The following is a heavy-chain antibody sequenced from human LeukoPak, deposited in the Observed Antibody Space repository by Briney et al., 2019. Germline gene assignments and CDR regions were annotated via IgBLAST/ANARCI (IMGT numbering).Heavy chain of an antibody. Sequence: PGGSLRLSCAASGFTVSNSYLSWVRQAPGKGLEWVSLIYSDGNTYDADSVKGRFTISRDNSKNTLYLQMNSLRADDTAVYYCAREDSSSWYLRGYNWFDPWGQGTLVTVSS. D-gene: IGHD6-13*01. V-gene: IGHV3-53*01. CDR1: GFTVSNSY. CDR2: IYSDGNT. J-gene: IGHJ5*02. CDR3: AREDSSSWYLRGYNWFDP.